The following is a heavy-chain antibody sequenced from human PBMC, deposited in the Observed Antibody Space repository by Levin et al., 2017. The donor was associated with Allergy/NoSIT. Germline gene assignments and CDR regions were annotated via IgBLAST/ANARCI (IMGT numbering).Heavy chain of an antibody. CDR1: GYTFTSYD. CDR3: ARDAPVFGVVIISAFDI. V-gene: IGHV1-8*01. Sequence: ASVKVSCKASGYTFTSYDINWVRQATGQGLEWMGWMNPNSGNTGYAQKFQGRVTMTRNTSISTAYMELSSLRSEDTAVYYCARDAPVFGVVIISAFDIWGQGTMVTVSS. J-gene: IGHJ3*02. CDR2: MNPNSGNT. D-gene: IGHD3-3*01.